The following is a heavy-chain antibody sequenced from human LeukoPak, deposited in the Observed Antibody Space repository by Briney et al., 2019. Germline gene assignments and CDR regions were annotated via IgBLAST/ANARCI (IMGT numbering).Heavy chain of an antibody. J-gene: IGHJ4*02. CDR1: GFTFSRYW. CDR2: VKEDGSQK. V-gene: IGHV3-7*01. Sequence: GGSLRLSCAGSGFTFSRYWMSWVRQAPGKGLEWVASVKEDGSQKNCADTVKGRFTISRDNAKKSLVLQMNSLRVEDTAVYYCAREAYWGPGTLVSVSS. CDR3: AREAY.